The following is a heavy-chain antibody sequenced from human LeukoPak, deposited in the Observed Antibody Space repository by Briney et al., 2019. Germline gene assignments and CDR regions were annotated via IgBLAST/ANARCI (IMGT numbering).Heavy chain of an antibody. CDR2: INHSGST. CDR3: ARDRFLLDV. CDR1: GGSFSGYY. D-gene: IGHD3-16*02. Sequence: PSETLSLTCAVYGGSFSGYYWSWIRQPPGKGLEWIGEINHSGSTNYNPSLKSRVTISVDKSKNQFSLKLSSVTAADTAVYYCARDRFLLDVWGKGTTVTISS. V-gene: IGHV4-34*01. J-gene: IGHJ6*04.